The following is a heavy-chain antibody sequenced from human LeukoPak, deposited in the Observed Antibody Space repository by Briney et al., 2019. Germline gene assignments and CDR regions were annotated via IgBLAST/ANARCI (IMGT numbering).Heavy chain of an antibody. CDR3: AIEESTTVTFYFDH. D-gene: IGHD4-11*01. J-gene: IGHJ4*02. V-gene: IGHV3-74*03. CDR2: ISSDGRST. Sequence: PGGSLTLTCVASGFTCSNHSMNWIRQAPGKGLVWISRISSDGRSTSYAPSVQGRFTVSRDNAKNTVSLQMNSLRADDTAVYYCAIEESTTVTFYFDHWGQGTLVPVSS. CDR1: GFTCSNHS.